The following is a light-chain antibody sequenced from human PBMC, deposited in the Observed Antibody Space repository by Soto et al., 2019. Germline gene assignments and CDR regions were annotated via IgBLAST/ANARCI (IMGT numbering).Light chain of an antibody. CDR1: QSISSN. Sequence: EIVMTQSPATLSVSPGERATLSCRASQSISSNLAWYQQKPGQGPRLLIYDASTRATGIPARFSGSGSGTDFTLTINSLQSEDFAVYYCQQYNNWLKWTFGQGTKVEIK. CDR3: QQYNNWLKWT. J-gene: IGKJ1*01. CDR2: DAS. V-gene: IGKV3-15*01.